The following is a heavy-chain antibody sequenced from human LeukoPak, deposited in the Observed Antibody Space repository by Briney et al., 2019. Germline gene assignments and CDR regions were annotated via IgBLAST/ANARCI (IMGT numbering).Heavy chain of an antibody. Sequence: GGSLRLSCAASGFTVSSNYMSWVRRAPGKGLEWVSVIYSGGSTYYADSVKGRFTISRDNSKNTLYLQMNSLRAEDTAVYYCASSTTPYCGGDCPLDYWGQGTLVTVSS. V-gene: IGHV3-66*02. CDR2: IYSGGST. CDR3: ASSTTPYCGGDCPLDY. CDR1: GFTVSSNY. D-gene: IGHD2-21*02. J-gene: IGHJ4*02.